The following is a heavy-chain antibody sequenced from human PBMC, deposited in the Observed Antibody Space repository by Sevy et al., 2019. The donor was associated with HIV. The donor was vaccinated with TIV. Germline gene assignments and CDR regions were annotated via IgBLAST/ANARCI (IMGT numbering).Heavy chain of an antibody. CDR3: ARDAGYSTDWYPSDY. V-gene: IGHV3-30-3*01. Sequence: GGSLRLSCAASEFMFSTYAMHWVRQAPGKGLEWVAVISYDGSRHYYGESVKGRFTISRDNSKNTLLLQMNSLRLEDTAFYYCARDAGYSTDWYPSDYWGQGTLVTVSS. J-gene: IGHJ4*02. CDR1: EFMFSTYA. CDR2: ISYDGSRH. D-gene: IGHD6-19*01.